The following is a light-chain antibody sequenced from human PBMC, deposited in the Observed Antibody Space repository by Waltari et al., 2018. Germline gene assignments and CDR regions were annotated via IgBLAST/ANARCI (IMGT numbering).Light chain of an antibody. Sequence: DIQMTQTPSSLSASVGDRVTITCRASQTISTYLNWYQQKPGKAPKLLIYAASNLRSGVPSTFSGSGSGTDFTLTISSLQPEDFATYYCHQSYSSFHSFGQGTKLEIK. CDR2: AAS. CDR1: QTISTY. V-gene: IGKV1-39*01. J-gene: IGKJ2*03. CDR3: HQSYSSFHS.